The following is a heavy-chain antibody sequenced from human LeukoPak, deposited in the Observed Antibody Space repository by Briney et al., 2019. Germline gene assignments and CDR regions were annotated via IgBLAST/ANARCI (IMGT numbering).Heavy chain of an antibody. CDR3: ARSVYGSGSDYFDY. J-gene: IGHJ4*02. CDR2: ISAYNGNT. CDR1: GGTFSSYA. Sequence: ASVKVSCKASGGTFSSYAISWVRQAPGQGLEWMGWISAYNGNTNYAQKLQGRVTMTTDTSTSTAYMELRSLRSDDTAVYYCARSVYGSGSDYFDYWGQGTLVTVSS. D-gene: IGHD3-10*01. V-gene: IGHV1-18*01.